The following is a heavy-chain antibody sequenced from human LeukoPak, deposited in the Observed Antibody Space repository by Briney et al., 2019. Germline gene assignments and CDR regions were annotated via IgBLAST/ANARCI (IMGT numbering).Heavy chain of an antibody. CDR1: GFTFSSYA. CDR3: AKGAFPTAMVTPYFDY. J-gene: IGHJ4*02. D-gene: IGHD5-18*01. V-gene: IGHV3-23*01. CDR2: ISISGGST. Sequence: GGSLRLSCTASGFTFSSYAMSWVRQAQGKGLEWVSSISISGGSTYYADSVKGRFTISRDNFRNMVYLQMNSLRAEDTAVYYCAKGAFPTAMVTPYFDYWGQGTLVTVSS.